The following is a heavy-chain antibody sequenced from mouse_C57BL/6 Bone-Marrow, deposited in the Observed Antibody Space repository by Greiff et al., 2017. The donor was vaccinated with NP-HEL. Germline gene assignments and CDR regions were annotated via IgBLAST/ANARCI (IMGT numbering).Heavy chain of an antibody. CDR3: TNWWLPPIAMDY. V-gene: IGHV1-5*01. Sequence: EVQLQQSGTVLARPGASVKMSCKTSGYTFTSYWMHWVKQRPGQGLEWIGAIYPGNSDTSYNQKFKGKAKLTAVTSASTAYMGLSSLTNEDSAVYYCTNWWLPPIAMDYWGQGTSVTVSS. CDR2: IYPGNSDT. D-gene: IGHD1-1*02. CDR1: GYTFTSYW. J-gene: IGHJ4*01.